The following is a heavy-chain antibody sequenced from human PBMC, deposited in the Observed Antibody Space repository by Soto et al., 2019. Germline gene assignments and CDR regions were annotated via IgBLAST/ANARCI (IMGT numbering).Heavy chain of an antibody. CDR2: IIPISQTT. Sequence: QVQLVQSGDEVQKPGSSVKVSCKASGGTFSSYAISWVRQAPGQGLEWMGGIIPISQTTNYAQKFQGRVTITADESKSPAYMELSSVRSEETAVSYCARSQGSSTSLEIYYYYYYGMDVWGQGTTVTVSS. D-gene: IGHD2-2*01. CDR3: ARSQGSSTSLEIYYYYYYGMDV. V-gene: IGHV1-69*01. J-gene: IGHJ6*02. CDR1: GGTFSSYA.